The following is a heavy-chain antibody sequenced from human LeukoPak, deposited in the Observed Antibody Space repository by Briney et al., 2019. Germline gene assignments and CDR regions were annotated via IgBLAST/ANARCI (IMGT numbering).Heavy chain of an antibody. D-gene: IGHD3-22*01. CDR3: ARDKSYYDSSGIQLDAFDI. Sequence: PWASVKVSCKASGYTFTSYYMHWVRQAPGQGLEWMGIINPSGGSTSYAQKFQGRVTMTRDTSTSTVYMELSSLRSEDTAVYYCARDKSYYDSSGIQLDAFDIWGQGTMVTVSS. CDR1: GYTFTSYY. V-gene: IGHV1-46*01. CDR2: INPSGGST. J-gene: IGHJ3*02.